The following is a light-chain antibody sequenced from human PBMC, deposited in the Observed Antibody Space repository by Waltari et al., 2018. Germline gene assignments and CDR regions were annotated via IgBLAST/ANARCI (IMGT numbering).Light chain of an antibody. CDR1: QNVATH. J-gene: IGKJ5*01. CDR3: HQRSARDT. Sequence: DIVLTQSPATLSLSPGERATLSCRASQNVATHLDWYQQKHGQALRLLIYDASTRATGITARFSGSGSGTDFSLTISTLEPEDFAIYYCHQRSARDTFGQGTRLEIK. V-gene: IGKV3-11*01. CDR2: DAS.